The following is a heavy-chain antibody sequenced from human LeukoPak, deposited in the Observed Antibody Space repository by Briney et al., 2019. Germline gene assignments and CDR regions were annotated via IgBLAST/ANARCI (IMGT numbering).Heavy chain of an antibody. CDR2: ISAYNGNT. V-gene: IGHV1-18*01. CDR3: ARLVVPAAKNDAFDI. J-gene: IGHJ3*02. Sequence: ASVKVSCKASGYTFTSYGISWVRQAPGQGLEWMGWISAYNGNTNYAQKLQGRVTMTTDTSTSTVYMELRSLRSDDTAVYYCARLVVPAAKNDAFDIWGQGTMVTVSS. CDR1: GYTFTSYG. D-gene: IGHD2-2*01.